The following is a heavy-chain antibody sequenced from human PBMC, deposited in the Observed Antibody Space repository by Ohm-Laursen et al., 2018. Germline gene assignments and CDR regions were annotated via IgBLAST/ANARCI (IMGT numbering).Heavy chain of an antibody. J-gene: IGHJ5*02. D-gene: IGHD6-13*01. Sequence: GASVKVSCNASGYTFTSYGISWVRQAPGQGPEWMGWISAYNGNTNYAQKLQGRVTMTTDTSTSTAYMELRSLRSDDTAVYYCARDGSSSWYSYWFDPWGQGTLVTVSS. CDR2: ISAYNGNT. V-gene: IGHV1-18*01. CDR3: ARDGSSSWYSYWFDP. CDR1: GYTFTSYG.